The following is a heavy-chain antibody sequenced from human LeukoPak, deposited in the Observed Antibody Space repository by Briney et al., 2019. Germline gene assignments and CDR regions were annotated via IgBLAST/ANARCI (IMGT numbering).Heavy chain of an antibody. V-gene: IGHV4-59*01. CDR1: GGSISSYY. Sequence: PSETLPLTCTVSGGSISSYYWSWIRQPPGKGLEWIGYIYYSGSTNYNPSLKSRVTISVDTSKNQFSLKLSSVTAADTAVYYCARGYYGSDYWGQGTLVTVSS. CDR3: ARGYYGSDY. D-gene: IGHD3-10*01. J-gene: IGHJ4*02. CDR2: IYYSGST.